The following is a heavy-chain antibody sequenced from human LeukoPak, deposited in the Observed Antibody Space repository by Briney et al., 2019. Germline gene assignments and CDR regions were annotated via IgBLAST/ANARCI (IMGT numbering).Heavy chain of an antibody. CDR2: IYYSGST. CDR3: ARYCTTTSCYVKGMDV. CDR1: GGSISSSSYH. V-gene: IGHV4-39*01. J-gene: IGHJ6*02. D-gene: IGHD2-2*01. Sequence: PSEPLSLTCTVSGGSISSSSYHWGWIRQPPGQGLEWIGSIYYSGSTYYNPSLKSRVTISVDTSKNQFSLKLNSVTAADTAVYYCARYCTTTSCYVKGMDVWGQGTTVTVSS.